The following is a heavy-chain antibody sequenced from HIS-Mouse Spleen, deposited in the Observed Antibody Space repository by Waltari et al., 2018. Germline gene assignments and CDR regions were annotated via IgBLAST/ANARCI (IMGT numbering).Heavy chain of an antibody. CDR2: INPTSGGT. CDR3: ARVSSGGSDFDY. D-gene: IGHD3-16*01. Sequence: QVQLVQSGAEVKKPGASVKVSCKASGYTFTGYYMHWVRQAPGQGLEWMGWINPTSGGTNYAKKFQGRVTMTRDTSISTAYMELSRLRSDDTAVYYCARVSSGGSDFDYWGQGTLVTVSS. CDR1: GYTFTGYY. J-gene: IGHJ4*02. V-gene: IGHV1-2*02.